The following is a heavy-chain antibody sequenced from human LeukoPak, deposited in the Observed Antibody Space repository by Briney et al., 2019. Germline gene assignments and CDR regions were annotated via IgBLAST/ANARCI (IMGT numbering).Heavy chain of an antibody. D-gene: IGHD2-8*01. V-gene: IGHV3-7*01. CDR2: IKEDGGET. CDR1: GFTFNNHW. CDR3: ARYNNGPSDY. J-gene: IGHJ4*02. Sequence: GGSLRLSCTVSGFTFNNHWMSCVRQAPGKGLEWVANIKEDGGETSYLDSVKGRFAISRDNARNSLYLQMDNLRVEDTAVYYCARYNNGPSDYWGQGTLVTVSS.